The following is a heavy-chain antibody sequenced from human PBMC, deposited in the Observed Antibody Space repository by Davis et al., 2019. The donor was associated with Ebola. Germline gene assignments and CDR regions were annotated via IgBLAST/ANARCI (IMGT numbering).Heavy chain of an antibody. CDR1: GFTFSSYE. J-gene: IGHJ6*02. CDR3: AILVGTYYYYYGMDV. D-gene: IGHD2-21*02. CDR2: ISSSGSTI. Sequence: PGGSLRLSCAASGFTFSSYEMNWVRQAPGKGLEWVSYISSSGSTIYYADSVKGRFTISRDNAKNTLYLQMNSLRAEDTAVYYCAILVGTYYYYYGMDVWGQGTTVTVSS. V-gene: IGHV3-48*03.